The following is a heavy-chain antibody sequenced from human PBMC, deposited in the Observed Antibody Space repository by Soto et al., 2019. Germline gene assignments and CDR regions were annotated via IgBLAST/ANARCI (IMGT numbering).Heavy chain of an antibody. CDR3: AKVPTVIVVVPAATYYFDY. D-gene: IGHD2-2*01. Sequence: GGSLRLSCAASGFTFSSYAMSWVRQAPGKGLEWVSANSGSGGSTYYADSVKGRFTISRDNSKNTLYLQMNSLRAEDTAVYYCAKVPTVIVVVPAATYYFDYWGQGTLVTVSS. CDR1: GFTFSSYA. V-gene: IGHV3-23*01. J-gene: IGHJ4*02. CDR2: NSGSGGST.